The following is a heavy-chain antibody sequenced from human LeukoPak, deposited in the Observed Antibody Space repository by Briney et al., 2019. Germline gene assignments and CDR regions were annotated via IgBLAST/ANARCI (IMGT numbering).Heavy chain of an antibody. CDR1: GFTFSSYG. CDR3: AKDWNYYGSGNYYDSWGY. D-gene: IGHD3-10*01. CDR2: ITYDGSNK. V-gene: IGHV3-30*02. J-gene: IGHJ4*02. Sequence: PGGSLRLSCAASGFTFSSYGMHWVRQAPGKGLEWVAYITYDGSNKYYADSVKGRFTIARDNSKNTLYVKMNSLRAEDTAVYYCAKDWNYYGSGNYYDSWGYWGQGTLVTVSS.